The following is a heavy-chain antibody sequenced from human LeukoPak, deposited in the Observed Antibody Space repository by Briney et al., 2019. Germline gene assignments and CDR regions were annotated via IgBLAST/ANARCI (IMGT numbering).Heavy chain of an antibody. V-gene: IGHV1-2*02. J-gene: IGHJ4*02. D-gene: IGHD3-9*01. CDR3: AFYDILSGLDY. CDR2: LNPNSGGT. Sequence: GASVKVSCKASGYTFTGFCIHWVRQAPGQGLEWMGWLNPNSGGTNYAQNFQGRVTMTRDTSISTGYMELGSLRSDDTAVYYCAFYDILSGLDYWGQGTLVTVSS. CDR1: GYTFTGFC.